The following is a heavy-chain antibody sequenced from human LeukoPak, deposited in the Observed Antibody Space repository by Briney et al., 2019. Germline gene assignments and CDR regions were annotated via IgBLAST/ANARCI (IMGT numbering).Heavy chain of an antibody. Sequence: PSETLSLTCTVSGDSISSYYWSWIRQPPGKGLEWIGYIYYSGSTNYNPSLKSRVTISVDTSKNQFSLKLSSVTAADTAVYYCARLGATTAQFDPWGQGTLVTVSS. CDR2: IYYSGST. CDR3: ARLGATTAQFDP. V-gene: IGHV4-59*08. D-gene: IGHD1-26*01. CDR1: GDSISSYY. J-gene: IGHJ5*02.